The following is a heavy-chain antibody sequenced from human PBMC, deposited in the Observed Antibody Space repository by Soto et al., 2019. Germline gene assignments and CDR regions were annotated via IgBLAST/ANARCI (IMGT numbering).Heavy chain of an antibody. J-gene: IGHJ4*02. CDR3: ARNQTPRQYCSGGSCSTDFDY. Sequence: ASVNVSCKTSGYTFTSYYMHWVRQAPGQGLEWVGIINPSGGSTSYAQNFQGRVTMTRDTSTSTVYMELSSLRSGDTAVYYCARNQTPRQYCSGGSCSTDFDYWGQGTLVTVSS. D-gene: IGHD2-15*01. V-gene: IGHV1-46*01. CDR1: GYTFTSYY. CDR2: INPSGGST.